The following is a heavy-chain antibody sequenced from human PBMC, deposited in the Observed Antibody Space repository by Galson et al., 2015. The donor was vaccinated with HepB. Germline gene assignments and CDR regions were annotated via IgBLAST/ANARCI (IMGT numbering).Heavy chain of an antibody. CDR1: GFTFTSSA. CDR2: IVAGSGNT. V-gene: IGHV1-58*01. Sequence: SVKVSCKASGFTFTSSAVQWVRQARGQRLEWIGWIVAGSGNTNYAQKFQERVTITRDMSTSTAYMELSSLRSEDTAVYYCAAKLFLEWELSSWGQGTLVTVSS. D-gene: IGHD1-26*01. CDR3: AAKLFLEWELSS. J-gene: IGHJ4*02.